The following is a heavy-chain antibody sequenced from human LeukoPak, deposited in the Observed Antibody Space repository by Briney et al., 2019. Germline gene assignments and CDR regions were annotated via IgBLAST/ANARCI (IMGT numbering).Heavy chain of an antibody. CDR2: INHSGST. J-gene: IGHJ5*02. CDR3: ARGLDWYDP. V-gene: IGHV4-34*01. CDR1: GGSFSGYY. Sequence: SETLSLTCAVYGGSFSGYYWSWIRQPPGKGLEWIGEINHSGSTNYNPSLKSRVTISVDTSKNQFSLKLSSVTAADTAVYYCARGLDWYDPWGQGTLVTVSS.